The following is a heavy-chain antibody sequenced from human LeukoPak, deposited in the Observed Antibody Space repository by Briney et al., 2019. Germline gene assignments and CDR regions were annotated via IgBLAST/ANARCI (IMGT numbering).Heavy chain of an antibody. CDR2: INDDGSST. V-gene: IGHV3-74*01. CDR1: VFTFRSYW. Sequence: GGSLRLSCAASVFTFRSYWMHGVRQAPGKGRVWVSHINDDGSSTNYAGSVKGRFTISRDNAKNTLYLQMNSLRAEDTAVYYCARDLSYSYRGLSGRFDPWGQGTLVTVSS. D-gene: IGHD1-26*01. J-gene: IGHJ5*02. CDR3: ARDLSYSYRGLSGRFDP.